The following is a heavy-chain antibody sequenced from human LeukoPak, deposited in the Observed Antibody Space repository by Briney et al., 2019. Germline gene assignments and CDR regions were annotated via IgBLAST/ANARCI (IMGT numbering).Heavy chain of an antibody. CDR1: GGSFSGYY. D-gene: IGHD3-10*02. Sequence: SETLSLTCAVYGGSFSGYYWSWIRQPPGKGLEWIGEINHNGSTNYNPSLKSRVTISVDTSKNQFSLKLSSVTAADTAVYYCARGRGITMSDWGQGTLVTVSS. J-gene: IGHJ1*01. V-gene: IGHV4-34*01. CDR3: ARGRGITMSD. CDR2: INHNGST.